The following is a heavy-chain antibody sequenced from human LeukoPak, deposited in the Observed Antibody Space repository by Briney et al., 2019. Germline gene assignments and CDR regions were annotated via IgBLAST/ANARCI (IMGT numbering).Heavy chain of an antibody. V-gene: IGHV3-48*01. CDR3: VRDSPGYGAYDFD. J-gene: IGHJ4*02. Sequence: GGSLRLSCAASGITFSSYSMAWVRQAPGKGLEWVSFIIGSSGTIYYADSVKGRFTISRDNAKNSLYLQMNNLSAEDTAVYYCVRDSPGYGAYDFDWGQGTLVTVSS. CDR1: GITFSSYS. D-gene: IGHD5-12*01. CDR2: IIGSSGTI.